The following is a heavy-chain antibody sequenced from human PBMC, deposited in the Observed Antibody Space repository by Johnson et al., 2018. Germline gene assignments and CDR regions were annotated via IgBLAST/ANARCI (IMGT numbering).Heavy chain of an antibody. CDR2: MNANTGNT. V-gene: IGHV1-8*01. Sequence: QVQLVQSGAEVKKPGASVKVSCKASGYTFTSYDINWVRQATGQGLEWVGWMNANTGNTGYAQKFQGRVTLTRDPSINTAYMELSSLRSDDTAVYYCTRGRSGYNYDTNFWGQGTLVTVSS. CDR3: TRGRSGYNYDTNF. CDR1: GYTFTSYD. D-gene: IGHD5-24*01. J-gene: IGHJ4*02.